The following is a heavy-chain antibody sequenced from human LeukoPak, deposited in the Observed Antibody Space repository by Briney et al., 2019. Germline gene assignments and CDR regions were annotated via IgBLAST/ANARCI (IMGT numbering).Heavy chain of an antibody. CDR1: GFTFSSYG. J-gene: IGHJ6*04. V-gene: IGHV3-30*18. CDR3: AKDLETAAGTNYYYGMDV. D-gene: IGHD6-13*01. Sequence: PGRSLRLSCAASGFTFSSYGMHWVRQAPGKGLEWVAVISYDGSNKYYADSVKGRFTISRDNSKNTLYLQMNSLRAEDTAVYYCAKDLETAAGTNYYYGMDVGGKGPRVTVPS. CDR2: ISYDGSNK.